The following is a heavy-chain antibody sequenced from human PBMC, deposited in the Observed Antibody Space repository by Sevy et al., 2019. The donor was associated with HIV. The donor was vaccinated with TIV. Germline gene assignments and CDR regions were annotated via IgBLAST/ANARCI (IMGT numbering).Heavy chain of an antibody. CDR3: ARARAKYVDHYVFYAMDV. CDR2: ISYDGSDK. V-gene: IGHV3-30-3*01. J-gene: IGHJ6*02. D-gene: IGHD3-16*01. Sequence: GGSLRLSCTASGFAFTNYYAMHWVRQPPGKGLEWVALISYDGSDKFYADSVKGRFTITSDNVKNTLYLQRNGLTTEDTAVYYCARARAKYVDHYVFYAMDVWGQGTMVTVSS. CDR1: GFAFTNYYA.